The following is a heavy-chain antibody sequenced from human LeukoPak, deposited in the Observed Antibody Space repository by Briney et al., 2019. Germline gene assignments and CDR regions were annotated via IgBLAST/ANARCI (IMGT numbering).Heavy chain of an antibody. D-gene: IGHD3-16*01. Sequence: GGSLRLSCAASGFTLSSYCMYWVRQAPGKGLVWVSRINNDGSRTSYAASVKGRFTISKDNAKNTLYLQMNSLRAEDTAVYYCAMSGIIDYWGQGTLVTVSS. V-gene: IGHV3-74*01. CDR2: INNDGSRT. CDR1: GFTLSSYC. J-gene: IGHJ4*02. CDR3: AMSGIIDY.